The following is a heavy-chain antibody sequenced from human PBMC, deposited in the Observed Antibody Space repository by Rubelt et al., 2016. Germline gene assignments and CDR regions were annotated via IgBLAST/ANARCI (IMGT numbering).Heavy chain of an antibody. Sequence: QLQLQESGPGLVKPSETLSLTCTVSGGSISSSSYYWGWIRQPPGKGLEWIGNIYYSGSTYYNPSLKSRVTISVDTSKNQFSLKLSSVTAADTAVYYCARGVSLEWFPDDAFDIWGQGTMVTVSS. J-gene: IGHJ3*02. CDR2: IYYSGST. D-gene: IGHD3-3*01. CDR1: GGSISSSSYY. V-gene: IGHV4-39*07. CDR3: ARGVSLEWFPDDAFDI.